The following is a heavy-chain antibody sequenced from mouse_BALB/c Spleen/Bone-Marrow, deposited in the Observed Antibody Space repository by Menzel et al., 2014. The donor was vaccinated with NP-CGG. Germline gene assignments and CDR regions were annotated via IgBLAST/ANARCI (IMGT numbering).Heavy chain of an antibody. CDR1: GYTFTSYV. V-gene: IGHV1-14*01. D-gene: IGHD2-2*01. J-gene: IGHJ1*01. CDR3: ARSLYGYDWYFDV. Sequence: EVQLQQSGPELVKPGASVKMSCKASGYTFTSYVMHWVKQKPGQGLEWIGNINSYNDGTKYNEKFKGKATLTSDKSSSTAFMELSSLTSEDSAVYYCARSLYGYDWYFDVWGAGTTVTVSS. CDR2: INSYNDGT.